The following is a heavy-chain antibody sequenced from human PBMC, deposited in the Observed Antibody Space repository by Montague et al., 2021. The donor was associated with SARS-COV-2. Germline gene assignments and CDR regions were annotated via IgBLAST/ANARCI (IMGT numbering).Heavy chain of an antibody. Sequence: RAISGDSVSSNSATWNWIRQSPSRGLEWLGRTYYGSMWKSDYARSVKSRIVINPDTSKNQFSLQLSSVTPEDTALYYRVRGIEAAGSYDYWGQGTLVTVSS. V-gene: IGHV6-1*01. J-gene: IGHJ4*02. CDR2: TYYGSMWKS. CDR1: GDSVSSNSAT. CDR3: VRGIEAAGSYDY. D-gene: IGHD6-13*01.